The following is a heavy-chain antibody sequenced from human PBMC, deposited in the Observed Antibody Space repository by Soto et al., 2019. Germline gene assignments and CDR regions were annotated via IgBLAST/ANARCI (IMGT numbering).Heavy chain of an antibody. V-gene: IGHV3-30*18. J-gene: IGHJ4*02. Sequence: HGWSLRLSCAASGFTFSSYVMHWVRQAPGKGLEWVAVVSNDGSNKDYADSVKGRFTISRDNSKNTLYLQMNSLRAEDTAVYYCAKVLLTYTSGWYHPHFDDWGQGTLVTVSS. CDR1: GFTFSSYV. CDR3: AKVLLTYTSGWYHPHFDD. D-gene: IGHD6-19*01. CDR2: VSNDGSNK.